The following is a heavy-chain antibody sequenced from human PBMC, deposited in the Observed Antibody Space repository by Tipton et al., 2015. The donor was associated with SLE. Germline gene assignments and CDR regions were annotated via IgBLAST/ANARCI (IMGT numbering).Heavy chain of an antibody. J-gene: IGHJ2*01. D-gene: IGHD3/OR15-3a*01. CDR3: ARLSGTGNLDL. CDR1: GASLSNSNYY. V-gene: IGHV4-39*07. CDR2: VFHRGST. Sequence: TLSLTCTVSGASLSNSNYYWGWVRQAPGGGLEWIAMVFHRGSTYFNPSLKSRVTISVDTSKNQFSLKLNSVTAADTAVFYCARLSGTGNLDLWGRGTLVTVSS.